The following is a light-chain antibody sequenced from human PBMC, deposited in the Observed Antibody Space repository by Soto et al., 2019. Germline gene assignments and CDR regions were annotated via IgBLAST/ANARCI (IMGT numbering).Light chain of an antibody. CDR2: YVS. CDR1: SIDFGVYNY. J-gene: IGLJ1*01. CDR3: CSYITSNPRPIV. V-gene: IGLV2-14*03. Sequence: QSVLPQPASGSGSPGQSITSSFTGTSIDFGVYNYVSWYQQHPGKSPKFMIYYVSSRPSVVSNRLSGCKSGHTASLIFPGLQAEYEADYYCCSYITSNPRPIVFGNGTKVTVL.